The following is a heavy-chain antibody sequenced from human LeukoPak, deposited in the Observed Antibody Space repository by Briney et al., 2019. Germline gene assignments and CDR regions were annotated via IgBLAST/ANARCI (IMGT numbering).Heavy chain of an antibody. Sequence: SETLSLTCTVSGGSISGYYWSWIRQPPGKGLEWIGYIYYSGTTDYSPSLRSRVTMSLDTSKNQFSLKLSSVTTADTAVYYCARMGAIAGASANPDYWGQGTLVSVSS. V-gene: IGHV4-59*01. CDR3: ARMGAIAGASANPDY. CDR1: GGSISGYY. D-gene: IGHD4/OR15-4a*01. CDR2: IYYSGTT. J-gene: IGHJ4*02.